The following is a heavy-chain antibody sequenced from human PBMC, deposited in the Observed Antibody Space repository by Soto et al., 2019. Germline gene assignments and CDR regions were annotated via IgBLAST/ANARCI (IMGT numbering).Heavy chain of an antibody. CDR2: ISAHSGKS. CDR3: TRGQIYFDY. V-gene: IGHV1-18*01. Sequence: QVHLVQSGAEVKKPGASVKVSCKASGYTLNTYGVHWVRQAPGRGLEWVGWISAHSGKSDYAQSFQDRVTITTDTSTSTADMDLRSLRSDDTAVYYCTRGQIYFDYCGQGTLVTVSS. J-gene: IGHJ4*02. CDR1: GYTLNTYG.